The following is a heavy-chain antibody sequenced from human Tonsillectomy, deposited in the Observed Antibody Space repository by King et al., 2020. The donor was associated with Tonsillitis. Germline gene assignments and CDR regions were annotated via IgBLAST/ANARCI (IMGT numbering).Heavy chain of an antibody. Sequence: VQLVESGGGLVQPVGALRLSCAASGFTFSSYEMNWVRQAPGKGLEWVSFSSISGRTIYYGASVKGRFTISRDNAKNSLYLQMNTLGAEDTAIYYCAREDGDADAFDIWGQGTMVTVSS. J-gene: IGHJ3*02. V-gene: IGHV3-48*03. CDR1: GFTFSSYE. CDR3: AREDGDADAFDI. D-gene: IGHD5-24*01. CDR2: SSISGRTI.